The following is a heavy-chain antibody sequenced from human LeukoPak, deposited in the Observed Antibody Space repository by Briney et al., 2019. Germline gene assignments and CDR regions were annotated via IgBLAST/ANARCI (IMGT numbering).Heavy chain of an antibody. V-gene: IGHV3-53*01. Sequence: GGSLRLSCAASGFTVSSNYMSWVRQAPGKGLEWVSVIYSGGSTHYADSVKGRFTISRDNSKNTLYLQMNSLRAEDTAVYYCAREGEDYYDSSGYYFDYWGQGTLVTVSS. CDR2: IYSGGST. D-gene: IGHD3-22*01. CDR1: GFTVSSNY. CDR3: AREGEDYYDSSGYYFDY. J-gene: IGHJ4*02.